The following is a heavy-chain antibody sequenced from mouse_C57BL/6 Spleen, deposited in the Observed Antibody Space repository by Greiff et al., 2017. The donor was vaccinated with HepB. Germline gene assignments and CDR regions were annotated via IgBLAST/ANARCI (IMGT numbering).Heavy chain of an antibody. V-gene: IGHV3-6*01. CDR3: ANHYYGSYWYFDV. CDR1: GYSITSGYY. CDR2: ISYDGSN. J-gene: IGHJ1*03. Sequence: EVQLVESGPGLVKPSQSLSLTCSVTGYSITSGYYWNWIRQFPGNKLEWMGYISYDGSNNYNPSLKNRISITRDTSKNQFFLKLNSVTTEDTATYYCANHYYGSYWYFDVWGTGTTVTVSS. D-gene: IGHD1-1*01.